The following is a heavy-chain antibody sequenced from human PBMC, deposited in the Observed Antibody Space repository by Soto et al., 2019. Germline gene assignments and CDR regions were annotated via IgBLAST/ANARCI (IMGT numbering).Heavy chain of an antibody. CDR2: IYYSGST. CDR3: ARGRHLRYVEFDY. CDR1: GGSISSGGYY. Sequence: QVQLQESGPGLVKPSQTLSLTCTVSGGSISSGGYYWSWIRQHPGKGLEWIGYIYYSGSTYYNPSLRSRVTISVDTSKNQFALKLSSVTAADTAVYYCARGRHLRYVEFDYWGQGTLVTVSS. V-gene: IGHV4-31*03. D-gene: IGHD5-12*01. J-gene: IGHJ4*02.